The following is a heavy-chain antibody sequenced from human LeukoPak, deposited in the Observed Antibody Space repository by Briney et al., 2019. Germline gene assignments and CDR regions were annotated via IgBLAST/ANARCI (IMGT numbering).Heavy chain of an antibody. Sequence: ASVKVSCKVSGYTLTELSMHWVRQAPGKGLEWMGGFDPEDGETIYAQKFQGRVTMTEDTSTDTAYMELSSLRSEDTAVYYCVTAASEGYYYYYGMDVWGQGTTVTVSS. V-gene: IGHV1-24*01. CDR2: FDPEDGET. CDR3: VTAASEGYYYYYGMDV. CDR1: GYTLTELS. J-gene: IGHJ6*02. D-gene: IGHD6-19*01.